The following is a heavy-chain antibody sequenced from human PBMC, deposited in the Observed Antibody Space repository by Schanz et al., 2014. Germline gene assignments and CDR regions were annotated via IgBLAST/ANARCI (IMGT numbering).Heavy chain of an antibody. J-gene: IGHJ6*02. CDR2: ITRQGTT. Sequence: EVQLLESGGGLVQPGGSLRLSCTVSGFTVNNYAMNWVRQAPGRGLEWVSGITRQGTTYYADSVRGRFTISRDNSMNTVYLQMNSLRSDDAAVYYCARAQGVIRLYYGVDVWGQGTTVTVSS. CDR1: GFTVNNYA. V-gene: IGHV3-23*01. CDR3: ARAQGVIRLYYGVDV. D-gene: IGHD3-10*01.